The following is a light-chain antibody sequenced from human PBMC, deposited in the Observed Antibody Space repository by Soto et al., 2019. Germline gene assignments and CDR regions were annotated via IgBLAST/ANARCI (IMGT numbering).Light chain of an antibody. J-gene: IGLJ1*01. Sequence: QSVLTQPPSVSGAPGQRVTISCTGSSSNIGAGRDVHWYQQLPGTAPKLLIYGDSNRPSGVPARFAGSKSGASASLASTGLQAEDEAEYHCLSYDSDMSSPHNVFGTGTKLTVL. CDR3: LSYDSDMSSPHNV. V-gene: IGLV1-40*01. CDR2: GDS. CDR1: SSNIGAGRD.